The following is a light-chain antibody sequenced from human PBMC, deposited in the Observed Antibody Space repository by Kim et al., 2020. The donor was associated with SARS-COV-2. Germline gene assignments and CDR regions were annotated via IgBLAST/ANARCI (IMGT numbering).Light chain of an antibody. V-gene: IGKV3-15*01. Sequence: SPGERATLSCRASQSISSNLAWYQQKPDQAPRLLIYGASTRATDIPARFSGSGSGTDFTLTISSLQSEDFAVYYCQQYNNWPPYTFGQGTKVDIK. CDR3: QQYNNWPPYT. CDR1: QSISSN. CDR2: GAS. J-gene: IGKJ2*01.